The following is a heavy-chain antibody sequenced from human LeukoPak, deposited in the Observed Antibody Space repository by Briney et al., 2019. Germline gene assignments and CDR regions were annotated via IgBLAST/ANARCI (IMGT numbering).Heavy chain of an antibody. V-gene: IGHV3-15*01. CDR3: TTEMVRGVSFVKRHDY. CDR1: GFTFSNAW. Sequence: KPGGSLRLSCAASGFTFSNAWMSWVRQAPGKGLEWVGRIKSKTDGGTTDYAAPVKGRFTISRDDSKNTLYLQMNSLKTEDTAVYYCTTEMVRGVSFVKRHDYWGQGTLVTVSS. CDR2: IKSKTDGGTT. D-gene: IGHD3-10*01. J-gene: IGHJ4*02.